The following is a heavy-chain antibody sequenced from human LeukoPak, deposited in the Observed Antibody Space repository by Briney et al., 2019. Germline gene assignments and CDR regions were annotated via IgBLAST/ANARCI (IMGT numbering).Heavy chain of an antibody. CDR3: AKALGGYHFDY. V-gene: IGHV3-23*01. CDR2: ISGSGGST. Sequence: GGSLRLSCAASGFTFSSYGMSWVRQAPGKGLEWGSSISGSGGSTYYADSVKGRFTISRDNSKNTLFLHMNSLRAEDTAVYYCAKALGGYHFDYWGQGTLVTVSS. CDR1: GFTFSSYG. J-gene: IGHJ4*02. D-gene: IGHD3-16*01.